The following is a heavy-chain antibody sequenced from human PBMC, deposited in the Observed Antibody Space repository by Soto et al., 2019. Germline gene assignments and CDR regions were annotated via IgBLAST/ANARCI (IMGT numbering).Heavy chain of an antibody. J-gene: IGHJ5*02. V-gene: IGHV4-59*11. CDR2: IYYSGST. Sequence: SETLSLTCTVSGGSISSHYWSWVRQPPGKGLEWIGCIYYSGSTNYNPSLKSRVTISVDTSKNQFSLSLSSVTAADTAVYYCARDQDFITGDNWFDPWGQGTLVTVSS. CDR1: GGSISSHY. CDR3: ARDQDFITGDNWFDP. D-gene: IGHD3-16*01.